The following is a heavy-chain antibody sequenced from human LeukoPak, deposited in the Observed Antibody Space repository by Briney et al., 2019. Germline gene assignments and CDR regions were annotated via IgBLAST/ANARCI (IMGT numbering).Heavy chain of an antibody. CDR1: GYTFTSYD. V-gene: IGHV1-8*01. J-gene: IGHJ4*02. CDR3: ARDPLWFGTKFDY. CDR2: MNPNSGNT. Sequence: EASVKVSCKASGYTFTSYDINWVRQATGQGLEWMGWMNPNSGNTGYAQKFQGRVTVTRNTSISTAYMELSSLRSEDTAVYYCARDPLWFGTKFDYWGQGTLVTVSS. D-gene: IGHD3-10*01.